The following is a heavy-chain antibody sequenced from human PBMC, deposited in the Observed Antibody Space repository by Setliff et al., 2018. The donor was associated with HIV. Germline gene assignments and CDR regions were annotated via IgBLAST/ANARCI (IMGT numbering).Heavy chain of an antibody. J-gene: IGHJ3*02. V-gene: IGHV1-69*13. Sequence: SVKVSCKASGDIFSRYGISWVRQAPGQGLEWMGGIIPIYGTANSAQKFQGRVTITADESTSTAYMELSTPRSEDTAVYFCARDGGYSGHQWFGDAFDIWGQGTMVTVPS. CDR3: ARDGGYSGHQWFGDAFDI. CDR1: GDIFSRYG. D-gene: IGHD5-12*01. CDR2: IIPIYGTA.